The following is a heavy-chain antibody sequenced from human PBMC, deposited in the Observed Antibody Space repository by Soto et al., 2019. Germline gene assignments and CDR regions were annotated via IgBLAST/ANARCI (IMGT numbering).Heavy chain of an antibody. CDR1: GCTFSNYA. J-gene: IGHJ4*02. D-gene: IGHD3-16*02. CDR2: ISGSGST. V-gene: IGHV3-23*01. CDR3: AKEKDYDYVWGSSRYTSDY. Sequence: XGSLRLSCAASGCTFSNYAMHWVRQSPGKGLEWVSAISGSGSTFYADSVKGRFTISRDNSKNTLYLQMNSLRAEDTAVYYCAKEKDYDYVWGSSRYTSDYWGPGTLGTVSS.